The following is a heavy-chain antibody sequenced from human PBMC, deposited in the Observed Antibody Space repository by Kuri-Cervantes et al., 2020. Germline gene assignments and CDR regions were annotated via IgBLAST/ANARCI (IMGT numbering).Heavy chain of an antibody. J-gene: IGHJ5*02. Sequence: ASVKVSCKAAGYSFSSYGISWVRQAPGQGLEWMGWISAYNGNTDYAQQFQGRVTMTTDTSTSTAYMELRSLRSDDTAVYYCAREEDTAMAMNWFDPWGQGTLVTVSS. CDR2: ISAYNGNT. CDR3: AREEDTAMAMNWFDP. CDR1: GYSFSSYG. D-gene: IGHD5-18*01. V-gene: IGHV1-18*01.